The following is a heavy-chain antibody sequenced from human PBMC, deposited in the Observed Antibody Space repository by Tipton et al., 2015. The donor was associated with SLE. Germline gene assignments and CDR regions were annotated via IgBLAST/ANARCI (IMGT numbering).Heavy chain of an antibody. CDR3: ARALWKGGDY. Sequence: TLSLTCNVSSGSISSGGYYWSWIRQHPGKGLEWIGYTYYSGSPYYNPSLKSRVTISLDMSKNQFSLRLSSVTAADTAVYYCARALWKGGDYWGQGTLVTVSS. D-gene: IGHD1-1*01. J-gene: IGHJ4*02. CDR2: TYYSGSP. V-gene: IGHV4-31*03. CDR1: SGSISSGGYY.